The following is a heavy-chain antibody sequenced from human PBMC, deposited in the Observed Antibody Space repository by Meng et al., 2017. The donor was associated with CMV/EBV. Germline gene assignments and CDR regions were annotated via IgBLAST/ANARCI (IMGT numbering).Heavy chain of an antibody. CDR1: GGTFSSYA. J-gene: IGHJ3*02. D-gene: IGHD6-13*01. V-gene: IGHV1-69*10. Sequence: SVKVSCKASGGTFSSYAISWVRQAPGQGLEWMGGIIHILGIANYAQKFQGRVTITADKSTSTAYMELSSLRSEDTAVYYCARPIAAAGTDDAFDIWGQGTMVTVSS. CDR3: ARPIAAAGTDDAFDI. CDR2: IIHILGIA.